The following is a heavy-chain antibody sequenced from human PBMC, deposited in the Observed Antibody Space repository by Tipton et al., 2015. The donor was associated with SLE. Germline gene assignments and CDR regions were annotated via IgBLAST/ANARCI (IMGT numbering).Heavy chain of an antibody. CDR3: AKDLELGRGDAFDV. CDR2: IKQDGNEK. D-gene: IGHD7-27*01. J-gene: IGHJ3*01. CDR1: GFTFSNSC. Sequence: SLRLSCAASGFTFSNSCMSWVRQAPGKGLEWVANIKQDGNEKYYMDSVKGRFSISRDNAKKSLFLQMNSLRAEDTAVYYCAKDLELGRGDAFDVWGQGTMVTVSS. V-gene: IGHV3-7*01.